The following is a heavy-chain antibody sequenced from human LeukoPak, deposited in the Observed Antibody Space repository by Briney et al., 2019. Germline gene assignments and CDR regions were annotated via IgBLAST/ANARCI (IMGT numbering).Heavy chain of an antibody. Sequence: PGGSLRLSCAASGFTFSSYAMSWVRQAPGKGLEWVSAISGSGGSTYYADSVKGRFTISRDNSKNTLYLQMNSLRAEDTAVYYCARDSDGSYYFDYWGQGTLVTVSS. CDR1: GFTFSSYA. CDR2: ISGSGGST. J-gene: IGHJ4*02. CDR3: ARDSDGSYYFDY. D-gene: IGHD3-10*01. V-gene: IGHV3-23*01.